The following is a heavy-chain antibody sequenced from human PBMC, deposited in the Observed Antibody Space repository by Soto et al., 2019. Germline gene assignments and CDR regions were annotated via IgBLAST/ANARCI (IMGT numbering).Heavy chain of an antibody. J-gene: IGHJ4*02. CDR3: ATHIDTVIVFRD. CDR2: ISPYNGNT. V-gene: IGHV1-18*01. Sequence: QVQLVQSGAEVKKPGASVKVSCKASDKTFLSYGISWVRQGPGQGLEWMGWISPYNGNTNYAQKLQGRVTMTTDTSTSTAYMELRSLRSDDTAVYYCATHIDTVIVFRDWGQGTLVTVSS. CDR1: DKTFLSYG. D-gene: IGHD3-16*02.